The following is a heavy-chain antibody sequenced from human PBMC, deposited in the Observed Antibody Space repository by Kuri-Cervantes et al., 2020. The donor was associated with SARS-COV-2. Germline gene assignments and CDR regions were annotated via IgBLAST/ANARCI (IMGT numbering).Heavy chain of an antibody. CDR1: GYTFTSYG. CDR3: ARPADYGDYVRVVYMDV. Sequence: ASVKVSCKASGYTFTSYGISWVRQAPGQGLEWMGWISAYNGNTNYAQKLQGRVTMTTDTSTSTAYMELRSLRSDDTAVYYCARPADYGDYVRVVYMDVWGKGTTVTVSS. J-gene: IGHJ6*03. V-gene: IGHV1-18*01. CDR2: ISAYNGNT. D-gene: IGHD4-17*01.